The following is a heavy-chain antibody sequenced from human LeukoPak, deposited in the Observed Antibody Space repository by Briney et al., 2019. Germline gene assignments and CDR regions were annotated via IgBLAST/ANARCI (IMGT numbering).Heavy chain of an antibody. V-gene: IGHV3-15*01. CDR1: GFAFSNAW. J-gene: IGHJ4*02. D-gene: IGHD5/OR15-5a*01. Sequence: GGSLRLSCTASGFAFSNAWMTWVRQAPGKGLEWLARIKTKSDGGTTDYVAPVKGRFTFSRDDSTNTLYLQMNRLLSEDTAMYYCTTDWAHGVYAQLDYWGQGTLVTVSS. CDR2: IKTKSDGGTT. CDR3: TTDWAHGVYAQLDY.